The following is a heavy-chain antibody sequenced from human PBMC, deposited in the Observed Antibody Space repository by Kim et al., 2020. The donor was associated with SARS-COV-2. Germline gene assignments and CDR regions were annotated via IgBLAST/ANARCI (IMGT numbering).Heavy chain of an antibody. J-gene: IGHJ2*01. Sequence: GGSLRLSCAASGFTFSSYAMSWVRQAPGKGLEWVSAISGSGGSTYYAYSVKGRFTISRDNSKNTLYLQMNSLRAEDTAVYYCAKDLGDYSLWYFDLWGRGTLVTVSS. CDR3: AKDLGDYSLWYFDL. CDR1: GFTFSSYA. D-gene: IGHD4-17*01. V-gene: IGHV3-23*01. CDR2: ISGSGGST.